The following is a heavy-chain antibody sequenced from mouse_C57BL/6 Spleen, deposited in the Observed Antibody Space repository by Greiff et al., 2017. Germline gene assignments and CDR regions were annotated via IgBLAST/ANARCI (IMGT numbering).Heavy chain of an antibody. CDR1: GYAFSSSW. V-gene: IGHV1-82*01. J-gene: IGHJ2*01. Sequence: QVHVKQSGPELVKPGASVKISCKASGYAFSSSWMNWVKQRPGKGLEWIGRIYPGDGDTNYNGKFKGKATLTADKSSSTAYMQLSSLTSEDSAVYFCARSKSAQVFDYWGQGTTLTVSS. D-gene: IGHD3-2*02. CDR3: ARSKSAQVFDY. CDR2: IYPGDGDT.